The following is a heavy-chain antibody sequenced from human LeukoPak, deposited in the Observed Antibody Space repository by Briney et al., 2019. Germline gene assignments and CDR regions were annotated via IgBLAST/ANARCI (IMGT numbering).Heavy chain of an antibody. D-gene: IGHD5-12*01. Sequence: QTGGSLRLSCAVSGINFRGYWMAWVRQAPGKGLEWVANMKQDGSEKYYVDSVKGRFTISRDNAKNSLYLEMNSLRVEDTAVYYCARDLGHTGYDLYDYWGQGTLATVSS. CDR2: MKQDGSEK. CDR3: ARDLGHTGYDLYDY. CDR1: GINFRGYW. J-gene: IGHJ4*02. V-gene: IGHV3-7*01.